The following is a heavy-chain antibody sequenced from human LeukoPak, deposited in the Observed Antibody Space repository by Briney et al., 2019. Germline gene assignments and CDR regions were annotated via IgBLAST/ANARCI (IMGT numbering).Heavy chain of an antibody. J-gene: IGHJ6*02. CDR3: ARGVSYCGGDCYSSYYYYGMDV. CDR2: ISSSSSCI. CDR1: GFTFSSYS. Sequence: GGSLRLSCAASGFTFSSYSMNWVRQAPGKGLEWVSSISSSSSCIYYADSVKGRFTISRDNAKNSLYLQMNSLRAEDTAVYYCARGVSYCGGDCYSSYYYYGMDVWGQGTTVTVSS. D-gene: IGHD2-21*02. V-gene: IGHV3-21*01.